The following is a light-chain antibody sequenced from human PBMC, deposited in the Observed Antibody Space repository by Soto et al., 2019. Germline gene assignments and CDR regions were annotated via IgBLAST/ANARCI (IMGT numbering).Light chain of an antibody. CDR3: QQRSNWPIT. CDR2: DAS. CDR1: RSVSSY. V-gene: IGKV3-11*01. J-gene: IGKJ5*01. Sequence: EIVLTQSPATLSLSPGESATLSCRATRSVSSYLAWYQQKPGQAPRLLIYDASSRPTDIPARFSGSGSGTDFTLTISSLEPEEFALYYCQQRSNWPITVGQGTRLEIK.